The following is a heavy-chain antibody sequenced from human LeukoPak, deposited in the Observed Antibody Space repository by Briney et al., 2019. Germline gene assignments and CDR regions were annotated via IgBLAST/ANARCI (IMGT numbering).Heavy chain of an antibody. V-gene: IGHV3-23*01. D-gene: IGHD4-11*01. CDR2: VSGSGDNT. CDR3: ARGRLPKYYFDS. J-gene: IGHJ4*02. CDR1: GFTIRTYA. Sequence: GGSLRLSCAASGFTIRTYAISWVRQAPGKGLEWVSGVSGSGDNTYYADSVKGRFTVSRDNSKSTVYLQMNSLRVDDTAVYYCARGRLPKYYFDSWGQGTLVTVSS.